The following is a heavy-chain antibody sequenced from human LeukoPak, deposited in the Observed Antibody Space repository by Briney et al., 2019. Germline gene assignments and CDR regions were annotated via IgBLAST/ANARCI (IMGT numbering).Heavy chain of an antibody. J-gene: IGHJ3*02. D-gene: IGHD3-10*01. V-gene: IGHV4-39*01. CDR1: GGSISSSSYY. Sequence: SETLSLTCTVSGGSISSSSYYWGWIRQPPGKGLEWIGSIYYSGSTYYNPSLKSRVTISVDTSKNQFSLKLSSVTAADTAVYYCASETYYYGSGSLRKDAFDIWGQGTMVTVSS. CDR2: IYYSGST. CDR3: ASETYYYGSGSLRKDAFDI.